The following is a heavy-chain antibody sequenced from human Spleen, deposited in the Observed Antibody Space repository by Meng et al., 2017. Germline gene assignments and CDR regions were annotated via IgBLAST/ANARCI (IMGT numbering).Heavy chain of an antibody. D-gene: IGHD5-12*01. V-gene: IGHV3-23*01. Sequence: EVQLLESGGGLVQPGGSLRLSCAASGFTFSSYAMSWVRQAPGKGLEWVSTISKSGDSTYDADSLKGRFTISRDNSKNTLYLQMNSLRAEDTAVYYCAKDYEYSALDWFDPRGQGTLVTVSS. J-gene: IGHJ5*02. CDR1: GFTFSSYA. CDR2: ISKSGDST. CDR3: AKDYEYSALDWFDP.